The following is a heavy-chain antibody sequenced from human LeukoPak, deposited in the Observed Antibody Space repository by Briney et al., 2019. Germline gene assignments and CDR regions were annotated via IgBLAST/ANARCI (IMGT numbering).Heavy chain of an antibody. D-gene: IGHD5-18*01. CDR1: GFTFNSYW. CDR3: ARIRGYSYGNRFDF. V-gene: IGHV3-7*01. Sequence: GGSLRLSCAASGFTFNSYWMSWVRQAPGKGLEWVANIKQDGSEKYYVDSVKGRFTISRDNAKNSLYLQMNSLRAEDTAVYYCARIRGYSYGNRFDFWGQGTLVTVSS. J-gene: IGHJ4*02. CDR2: IKQDGSEK.